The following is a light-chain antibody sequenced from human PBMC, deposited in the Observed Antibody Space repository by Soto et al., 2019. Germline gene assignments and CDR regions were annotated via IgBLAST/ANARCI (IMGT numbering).Light chain of an antibody. CDR2: GAS. CDR1: QSVRSN. CDR3: HQYDTRGT. J-gene: IGKJ1*01. V-gene: IGKV3-15*01. Sequence: EIVMTQSPATLSVSPGERATLSCRASQSVRSNLAWYQQKPGQAPRLLIYGASTRATGIPARFSGSGSGTEFTLTISSLPSEDCAVYYCHQYDTRGTFGQGTKVEIK.